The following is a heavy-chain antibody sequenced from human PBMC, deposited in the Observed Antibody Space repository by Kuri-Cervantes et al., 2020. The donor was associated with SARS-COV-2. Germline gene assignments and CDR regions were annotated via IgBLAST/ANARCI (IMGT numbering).Heavy chain of an antibody. V-gene: IGHV3-20*04. CDR1: GFTFDYYG. D-gene: IGHD3-3*01. Sequence: GESLKISCAASGFTFDYYGMSWVRQAPGKGLEWVSGINWNGGSTGYADSVKGRFTVSRDNAKNSLYLQMDSLRVEDTAVYYCVRGHHDFWSGYYGNWFDPWGQGTLVTVSS. CDR3: VRGHHDFWSGYYGNWFDP. CDR2: INWNGGST. J-gene: IGHJ5*02.